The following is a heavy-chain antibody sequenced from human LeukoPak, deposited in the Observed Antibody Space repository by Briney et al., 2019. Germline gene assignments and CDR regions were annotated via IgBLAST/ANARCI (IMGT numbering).Heavy chain of an antibody. CDR3: ARSVIGSSVFPFDY. CDR2: IYTSGST. J-gene: IGHJ4*02. D-gene: IGHD3-10*01. V-gene: IGHV4-4*07. CDR1: GGSIGSYY. Sequence: SETLSLTCTVSGGSIGSYYWTWIRQPAGKGLEWIGHIYTSGSTTYNPSLKSRVTISVDKSKKQFSLKLSSVTAADTAIYCCARSVIGSSVFPFDYWGQGTLVTVSS.